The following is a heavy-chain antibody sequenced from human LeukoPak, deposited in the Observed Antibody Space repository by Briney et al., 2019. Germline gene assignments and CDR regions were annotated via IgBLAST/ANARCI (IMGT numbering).Heavy chain of an antibody. CDR1: GFTFSSYA. Sequence: SGGSLRLSCAASGFTFSSYAMSWVRQAPGKGLEWVSAISGSGGSTYYADSVKGRFTISRDNSKKTLYLQMNSLRAEDTAVYYCAKLGIVVVVAATTWFDPWGQGTLVTVSS. J-gene: IGHJ5*02. D-gene: IGHD2-15*01. V-gene: IGHV3-23*01. CDR3: AKLGIVVVVAATTWFDP. CDR2: ISGSGGST.